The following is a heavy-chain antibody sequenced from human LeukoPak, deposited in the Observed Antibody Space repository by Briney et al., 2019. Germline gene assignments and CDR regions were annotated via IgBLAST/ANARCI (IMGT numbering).Heavy chain of an antibody. CDR2: ISGSGGST. V-gene: IGHV3-23*01. Sequence: PGGSLRLSCAASGFTFSSYAMTWVRQAPGKGLEWVSAISGSGGSTYYADSVKGRFTISRDNSKNTLNLQMNSLRAEDTAVYYCAKDPGVDGDYGDYWGQGTLVTVSS. J-gene: IGHJ4*02. D-gene: IGHD4-17*01. CDR1: GFTFSSYA. CDR3: AKDPGVDGDYGDY.